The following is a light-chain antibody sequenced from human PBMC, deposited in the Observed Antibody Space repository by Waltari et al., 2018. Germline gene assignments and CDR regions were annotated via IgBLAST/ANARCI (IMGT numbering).Light chain of an antibody. CDR1: ALPQKY. CDR3: YSTDSTGNESV. V-gene: IGLV3-10*01. Sequence: SYEMTQSPPVPVSPGQTHRTTCPGDALPQKYAYWYRQKSGQAPVQVIYEDSKRPSGIPERFSGSSSGKMATLTISGAQVEDEGDYYCYSTDSTGNESVFGAGTRLTVL. CDR2: EDS. J-gene: IGLJ2*01.